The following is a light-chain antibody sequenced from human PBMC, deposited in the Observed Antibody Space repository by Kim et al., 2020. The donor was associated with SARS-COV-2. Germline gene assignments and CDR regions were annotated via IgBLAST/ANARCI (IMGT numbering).Light chain of an antibody. V-gene: IGLV2-23*02. Sequence: LTQPASVSGSPGQSITISCTGTSSDVGSYNLVSWYQQHPGKAPKLMIYEVSKRPSGVSNRFSGSKSGNTASLTISGLQAEDEADYYCCSYAGSSTHVVFGGGTQLTVL. CDR3: CSYAGSSTHVV. J-gene: IGLJ2*01. CDR2: EVS. CDR1: SSDVGSYNL.